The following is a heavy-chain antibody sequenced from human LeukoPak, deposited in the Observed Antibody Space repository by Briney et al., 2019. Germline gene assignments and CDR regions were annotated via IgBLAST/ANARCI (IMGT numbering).Heavy chain of an antibody. V-gene: IGHV3-48*02. CDR1: GFSSNNYN. D-gene: IGHD5-12*01. Sequence: PGGSLRLSSAASGFSSNNYNVSWVRPPPGGGLEWVSSITSSSTTIPYADSVKSRFTISRDNAKKSLYLQMNSLKDEDTAVYYCARHTRPGYSGYENAFDIWGQGTIVTVSS. J-gene: IGHJ3*02. CDR3: ARHTRPGYSGYENAFDI. CDR2: ITSSSTTI.